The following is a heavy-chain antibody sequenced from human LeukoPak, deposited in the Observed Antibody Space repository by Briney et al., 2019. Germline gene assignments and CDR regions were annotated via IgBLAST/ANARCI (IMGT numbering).Heavy chain of an antibody. CDR1: GFTFSSYS. Sequence: PGGSLRLSCAASGFTFSSYSMNWVRQAPGKGLEWVSSISSSSSYIYYADSVKGRFTISRDNAKNSLYLQMNSLRAEDTAVYYCARGSSSSWYERWGYNWFDPWGQGTLVTVSS. J-gene: IGHJ5*02. V-gene: IGHV3-21*01. CDR3: ARGSSSSWYERWGYNWFDP. CDR2: ISSSSSYI. D-gene: IGHD6-13*01.